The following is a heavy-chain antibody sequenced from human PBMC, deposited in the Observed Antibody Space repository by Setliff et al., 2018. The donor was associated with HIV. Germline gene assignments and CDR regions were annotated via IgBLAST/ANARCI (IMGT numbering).Heavy chain of an antibody. J-gene: IGHJ4*02. CDR2: LDYSGTT. Sequence: PSETLSLTCAVYGGSFSSYYWGWIRQPPGKGLEWIGSLDYSGTTYYNPSLKSRVTISVDTSKNQFSLRLNSVTAADTAVYYCARHLAEADRYRFSRVHGALKYWGQGALVTVSS. D-gene: IGHD1-26*01. CDR3: ARHLAEADRYRFSRVHGALKY. CDR1: GGSFSSYY. V-gene: IGHV4-39*01.